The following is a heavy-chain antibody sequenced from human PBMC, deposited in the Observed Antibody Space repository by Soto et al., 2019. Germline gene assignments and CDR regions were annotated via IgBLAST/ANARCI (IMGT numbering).Heavy chain of an antibody. J-gene: IGHJ2*01. D-gene: IGHD6-13*01. CDR3: ARHRYSSPILGWYFDL. CDR1: GGSISSSSYY. V-gene: IGHV4-39*01. Sequence: QLQLQESGPGLVKPSETLSLTCTVSGGSISSSSYYWGWIRQPPGKGLEWIGSIYYSGSTYYNPSLKSRVTISVDTSKNQFSLKLSSVTAADTAVYYCARHRYSSPILGWYFDLWGRGTLVTVSS. CDR2: IYYSGST.